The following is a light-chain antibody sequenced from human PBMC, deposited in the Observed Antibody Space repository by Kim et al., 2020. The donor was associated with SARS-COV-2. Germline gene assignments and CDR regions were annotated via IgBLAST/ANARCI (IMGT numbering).Light chain of an antibody. CDR2: QDS. CDR3: QAWDSSNVV. CDR1: KLGDKY. J-gene: IGLJ2*01. V-gene: IGLV3-1*01. Sequence: VSKGQKASITCAGDKLGDKYAGWYQQKPGQSPVLVIYQDSMRPSGIHERFSGSNSGNTATLTISGTQAMDEADYYCQAWDSSNVVFGGGTQLTVL.